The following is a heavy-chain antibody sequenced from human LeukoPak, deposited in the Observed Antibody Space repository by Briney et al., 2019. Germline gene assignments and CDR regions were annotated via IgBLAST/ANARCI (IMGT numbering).Heavy chain of an antibody. Sequence: ASVKLSCKASGYTFTSYEINWVRQATGQGLEWVGWMNPNSGNTGYAQKFQGRVTMTRNTSISTAYMELSSLRSEDTAVYYCARGIGYYYGMDVWGQGTTVTVSS. CDR3: ARGIGYYYGMDV. D-gene: IGHD1-26*01. J-gene: IGHJ6*02. CDR1: GYTFTSYE. CDR2: MNPNSGNT. V-gene: IGHV1-8*01.